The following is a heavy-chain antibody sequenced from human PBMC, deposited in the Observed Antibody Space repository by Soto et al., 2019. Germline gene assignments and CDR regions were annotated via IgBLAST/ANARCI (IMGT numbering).Heavy chain of an antibody. D-gene: IGHD5-12*01. J-gene: IGHJ6*02. Sequence: LRLSCAASGFTFSSYGMHWVRQAPGKGLEWVAVISYDGSNKYYADSVKGRFIISRDNSKNTLYLQMNSLRAEDTAVYYCAKSGDGYNYYYYGMDVWGQGTTVTVSS. CDR1: GFTFSSYG. V-gene: IGHV3-30*18. CDR2: ISYDGSNK. CDR3: AKSGDGYNYYYYGMDV.